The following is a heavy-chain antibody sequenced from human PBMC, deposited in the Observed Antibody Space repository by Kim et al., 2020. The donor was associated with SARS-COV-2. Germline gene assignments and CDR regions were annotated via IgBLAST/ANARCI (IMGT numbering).Heavy chain of an antibody. Sequence: GGSLRLSCAASGFTFSNYAMTWVRQAPGKGLEWVSAISGSGGSTYYADSVKGRFTISRDKSKNTLYLQMNSLRAEDTAVYYCAKGDRSILISFGGVFGTYYFDYWGQGTLVSVSS. CDR3: AKGDRSILISFGGVFGTYYFDY. J-gene: IGHJ4*02. D-gene: IGHD3-16*01. CDR2: ISGSGGST. V-gene: IGHV3-23*01. CDR1: GFTFSNYA.